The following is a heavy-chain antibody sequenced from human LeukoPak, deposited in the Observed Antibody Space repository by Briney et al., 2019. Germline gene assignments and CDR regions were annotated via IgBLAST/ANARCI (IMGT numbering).Heavy chain of an antibody. Sequence: GESLRLSCAASGFSFTTYWMGWVRQAPGKGLEWVSSITSSSTYIYYADSVKGRFTISRDNAENSLYLQMNSLRAEDTAVYYCARDLHSGSYEDAFDIWGQGTIVSVSS. CDR2: ITSSSTYI. D-gene: IGHD1-26*01. V-gene: IGHV3-21*01. CDR1: GFSFTTYW. J-gene: IGHJ3*02. CDR3: ARDLHSGSYEDAFDI.